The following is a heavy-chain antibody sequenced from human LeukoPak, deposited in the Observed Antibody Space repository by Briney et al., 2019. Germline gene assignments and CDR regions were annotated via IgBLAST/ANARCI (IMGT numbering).Heavy chain of an antibody. CDR2: ISGSGGST. D-gene: IGHD3-22*01. V-gene: IGHV3-23*01. Sequence: GGSLRLSCVASGFTFSSYAMSWVRQAPGKGLEWVSAISGSGGSTYYADSVKGRFAISRDNSKNTLYLQMNSLRAEDTAVYYCAKSDYYDSPYYYYGMDVWGQGTTVTVSS. CDR3: AKSDYYDSPYYYYGMDV. CDR1: GFTFSSYA. J-gene: IGHJ6*02.